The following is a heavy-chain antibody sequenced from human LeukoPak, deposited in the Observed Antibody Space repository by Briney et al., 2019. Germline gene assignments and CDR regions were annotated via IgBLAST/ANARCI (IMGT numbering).Heavy chain of an antibody. CDR3: ARVAQVVPAAIVYYYYYMDV. V-gene: IGHV1-69*05. CDR1: GGTFSSYA. Sequence: SVKVSCKASGGTFSSYAISWVRQAPGQGLEWMGGIIPIFGTANYAQKFQGRVTITTDESTSTAYMELSSLRSEDTAVYYCARVAQVVPAAIVYYYYYMDVWGKGTTVTVSS. J-gene: IGHJ6*03. CDR2: IIPIFGTA. D-gene: IGHD2-2*02.